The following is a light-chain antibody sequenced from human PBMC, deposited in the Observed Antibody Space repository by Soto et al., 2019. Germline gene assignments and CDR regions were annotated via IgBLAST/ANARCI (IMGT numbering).Light chain of an antibody. J-gene: IGKJ1*01. CDR2: DAS. V-gene: IGKV1-33*01. CDR1: QDINSY. Sequence: DIKMTQSPPSRSASVGDRPTITCQASQDINSYLNWYQQKPGKAPKLLIYDASNLEKGAPSRFSGSGSGTDFTFDISSLQPEYVASYYCQHHHNLPHFGQGTKVDIK. CDR3: QHHHNLPH.